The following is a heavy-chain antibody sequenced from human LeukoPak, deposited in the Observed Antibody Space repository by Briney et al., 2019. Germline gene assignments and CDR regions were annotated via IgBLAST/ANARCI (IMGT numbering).Heavy chain of an antibody. J-gene: IGHJ6*03. CDR2: ISSSSGTI. CDR1: GFTFSTYE. V-gene: IGHV3-48*04. D-gene: IGHD1-1*01. CDR3: ARGGIPTEGYFYYYLDV. Sequence: GGSLRLSCAASGFTFSTYEMTWVRQAPGEGLEWGSYISSSSGTIYYADSVKDRFTISRDNAKNSLFLQMNSLRAEDTAVYYCARGGIPTEGYFYYYLDVWGKGTTVTVSS.